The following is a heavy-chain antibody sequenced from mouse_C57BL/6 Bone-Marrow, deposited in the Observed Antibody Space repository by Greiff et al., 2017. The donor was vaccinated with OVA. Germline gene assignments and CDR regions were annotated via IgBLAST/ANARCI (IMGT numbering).Heavy chain of an antibody. CDR1: GFNIKDDY. CDR2: IDPENGDT. Sequence: EVQLQESGAELVRPGASVKLSCTASGFNIKDDYMHWVKQRPEQGLEWIGWIDPENGDTAYASKFQGKATITADTSSNTAYLQLSSLTSEDTAVYYCTTEDGYPYYYAMDYWGQGTSVTVSS. V-gene: IGHV14-4*01. J-gene: IGHJ4*01. D-gene: IGHD2-3*01. CDR3: TTEDGYPYYYAMDY.